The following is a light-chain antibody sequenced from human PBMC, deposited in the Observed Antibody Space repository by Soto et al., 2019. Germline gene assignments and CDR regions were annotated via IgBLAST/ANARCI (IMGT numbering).Light chain of an antibody. Sequence: DIQMSQSPTTLSGSVGDRVTITCRASQSISSWLAWYQQKPGKAPKLLIYDASSLESGVPSRFSGSGSGTEFSLTISSLQPDDFATYYCQQYWTFGQGSNVDI. CDR2: DAS. CDR3: QQYWT. CDR1: QSISSW. V-gene: IGKV1-5*01. J-gene: IGKJ1*01.